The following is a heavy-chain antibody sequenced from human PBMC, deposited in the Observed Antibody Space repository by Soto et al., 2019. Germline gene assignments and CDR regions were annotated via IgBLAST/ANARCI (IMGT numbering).Heavy chain of an antibody. CDR3: AREYCSVGSSYGIWIDP. J-gene: IGHJ5*02. Sequence: SVKVSCKASGGTFSSYTISWVRQAPGQGLEWMGRIIPILGIANYAQKFQGRVTITADKSTSTAYMELSSLRSEDTAVYYCAREYCSVGSSYGIWIDPLGQGTVVTLSS. CDR2: IIPILGIA. V-gene: IGHV1-69*04. D-gene: IGHD2-15*01. CDR1: GGTFSSYT.